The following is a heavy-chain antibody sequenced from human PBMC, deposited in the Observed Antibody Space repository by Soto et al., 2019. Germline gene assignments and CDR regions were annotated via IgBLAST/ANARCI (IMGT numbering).Heavy chain of an antibody. V-gene: IGHV1-8*01. D-gene: IGHD3-3*01. CDR3: ARVGTYYDFWSGYYLYYYYMDV. CDR1: GYTFTSYD. J-gene: IGHJ6*03. Sequence: ASVKVSCKASGYTFTSYDINWVRQATGQGLEWMGWMNPNSGNTGYAQKFQGRVTMTRNTSISTAYMELSSLRSEDTAVYCCARVGTYYDFWSGYYLYYYYMDVWGKGTTVTVSS. CDR2: MNPNSGNT.